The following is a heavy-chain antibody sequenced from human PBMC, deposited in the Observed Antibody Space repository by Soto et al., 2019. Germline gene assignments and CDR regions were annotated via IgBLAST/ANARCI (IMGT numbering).Heavy chain of an antibody. CDR2: ISAYNGNT. J-gene: IGHJ6*02. V-gene: IGHV1-18*04. Sequence: QVQLVQSGAEVKKPGASVKVSCTASGYTFTSYGISWVRQAPGQGLEWMGWISAYNGNTNYAQKLQGRVTMTTDTSTSKAYLELRGLRADDTAVYYCARYCSSTSCYSYDYGMDVGGQGTTVTVSS. CDR1: GYTFTSYG. CDR3: ARYCSSTSCYSYDYGMDV. D-gene: IGHD2-2*02.